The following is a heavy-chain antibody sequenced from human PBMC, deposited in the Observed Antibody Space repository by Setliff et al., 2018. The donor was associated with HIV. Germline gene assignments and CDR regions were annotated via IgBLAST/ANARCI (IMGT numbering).Heavy chain of an antibody. D-gene: IGHD6-13*01. CDR2: IYYSGMT. CDR3: ARGGAGDPRKQQLAWYYGMDV. V-gene: IGHV4-59*12. CDR1: GGSISSYY. J-gene: IGHJ6*02. Sequence: LSLTCSVSGGSISSYYWSWIRQPPGKGLEWIGDIYYSGMTNYNPSLQSRVTISLDTSKNQFSLKLSSVTAADTAVYYCARGGAGDPRKQQLAWYYGMDVWGQGTTVTVSS.